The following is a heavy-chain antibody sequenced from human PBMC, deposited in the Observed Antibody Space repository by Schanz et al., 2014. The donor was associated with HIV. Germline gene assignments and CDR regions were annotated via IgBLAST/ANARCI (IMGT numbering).Heavy chain of an antibody. CDR3: ARDRLHPGNGMDV. CDR2: IKLDGSEK. Sequence: VQLVESGGGLVQPGGSLRLSCAASGFTFKTYWMSWVRQAPGKGLEWLANIKLDGSEKYYVDSVKGRFTISRDNTKNSLYLQMNNLRAEDTAVYYCARDRLHPGNGMDVWGQGTTVTVSS. D-gene: IGHD4-4*01. CDR1: GFTFKTYW. V-gene: IGHV3-7*01. J-gene: IGHJ6*02.